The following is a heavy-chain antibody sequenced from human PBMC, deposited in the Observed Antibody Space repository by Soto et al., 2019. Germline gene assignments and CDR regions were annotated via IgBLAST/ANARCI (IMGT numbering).Heavy chain of an antibody. V-gene: IGHV3-33*01. CDR2: IWYDGSNE. CDR1: GFIFSSYG. CDR3: ARLTKLGGSLYYYYGMDV. Sequence: PGGSLRLSCAASGFIFSSYGMHWVRQAPGKGLEWVAVIWYDGSNEYYADSVKGRFTISRDNSKNTLYLQMNSLRAEDTAMYYCARLTKLGGSLYYYYGMDVWGQGTTVTVSS. J-gene: IGHJ6*02. D-gene: IGHD3-16*01.